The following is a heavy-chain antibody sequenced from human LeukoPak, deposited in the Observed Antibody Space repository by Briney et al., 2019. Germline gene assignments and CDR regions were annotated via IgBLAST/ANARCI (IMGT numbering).Heavy chain of an antibody. CDR1: GYTFTGYY. Sequence: ASVKVSCKASGYTFTGYYMRGVRQAPGQGREWMGWISAYNGNTNYAQKLQGRVTMTTDTSTSTAYMELRSLRSDDTAVYYCARDGYYDSSGYYNYYYYYGMDVWGQGTTVTVSS. CDR3: ARDGYYDSSGYYNYYYYYGMDV. J-gene: IGHJ6*02. V-gene: IGHV1-18*04. CDR2: ISAYNGNT. D-gene: IGHD3-22*01.